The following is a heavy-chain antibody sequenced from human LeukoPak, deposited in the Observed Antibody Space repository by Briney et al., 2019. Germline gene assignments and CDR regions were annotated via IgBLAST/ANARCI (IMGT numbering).Heavy chain of an antibody. J-gene: IGHJ4*02. CDR2: IIPILGIA. V-gene: IGHV1-69*04. CDR1: GGTFSSYA. CDR3: AREVAAAGTDGY. Sequence: SVKVSCKASGGTFSSYAISWVRQAPGQGLEWMGRIIPILGIANYAQKFQGRVTITADKSTSTAYMELSSLRSEDTAVYYCAREVAAAGTDGYWGQGTLVTVSS. D-gene: IGHD6-13*01.